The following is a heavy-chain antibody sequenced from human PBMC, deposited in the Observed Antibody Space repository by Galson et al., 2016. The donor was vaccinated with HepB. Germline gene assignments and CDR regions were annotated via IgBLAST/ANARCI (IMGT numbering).Heavy chain of an antibody. D-gene: IGHD3-10*01. V-gene: IGHV1-2*06. J-gene: IGHJ4*02. CDR3: ARDLGFGEEDF. CDR1: GYTFIGYY. CDR2: INPNGGAT. Sequence: SVKVSCKASGYTFIGYYINWVRQAPGHGLQWMGRINPNGGATNYAQHFQGRVTMTRDTSSSTVYMELSSLTSDDTAVYFCARDLGFGEEDFWGQGTLVTASS.